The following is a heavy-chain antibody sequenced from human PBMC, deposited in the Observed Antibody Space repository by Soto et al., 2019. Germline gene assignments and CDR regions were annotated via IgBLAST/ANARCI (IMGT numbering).Heavy chain of an antibody. D-gene: IGHD1-1*01. J-gene: IGHJ6*02. CDR2: IGSAGDT. Sequence: TRKGLEWVSGIGSAGDTYCEDSVKGRFTICRENAKNSLSLQMNSLRVGYTAVYYCTIKTPTTGMAVWGQRTTVTVSS. CDR3: TIKTPTTGMAV. V-gene: IGHV3-13*01.